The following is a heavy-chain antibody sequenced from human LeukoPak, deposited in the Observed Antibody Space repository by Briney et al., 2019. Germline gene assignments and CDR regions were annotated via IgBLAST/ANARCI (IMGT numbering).Heavy chain of an antibody. CDR3: MCWGTDNH. CDR2: IKQDGSEK. D-gene: IGHD7-27*01. V-gene: IGHV3-7*01. J-gene: IGHJ4*02. CDR1: GFTFSIYR. Sequence: GGSLRLSCAASGFTFSIYRMSWVRQAPGKGLEWVANIKQDGSEKYYVDSVKGRSIISRDNAKNSLDLQMNSMGVEDTAVYYCMCWGTDNHWGQGILVTVSS.